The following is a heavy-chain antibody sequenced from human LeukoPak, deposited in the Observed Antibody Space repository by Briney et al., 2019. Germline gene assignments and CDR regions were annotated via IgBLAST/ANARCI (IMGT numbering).Heavy chain of an antibody. CDR1: GFTFSSYA. V-gene: IGHV3-64*01. J-gene: IGHJ6*02. D-gene: IGHD3-9*01. CDR3: ARAIILSGSRAYYYYYGMDV. Sequence: GGSLRLPCAASGFTFSSYAMHWVRQAPEKGLEYVSAISSNGGSTYYANSVKGRFTISRDNSKNTLYLQMGSLRAEDMAVYYCARAIILSGSRAYYYYYGMDVWGQGTTVTVSS. CDR2: ISSNGGST.